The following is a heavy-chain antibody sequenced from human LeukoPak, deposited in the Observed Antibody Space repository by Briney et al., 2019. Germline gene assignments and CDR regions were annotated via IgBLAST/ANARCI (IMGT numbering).Heavy chain of an antibody. CDR3: ARVTYFGTYHYDS. J-gene: IGHJ4*02. Sequence: ASVKVSCKASGFDFRDYFIHWVRQAPGEGLEWMGSINPDTEDSKIAQQFQGRVTMTRDTSTRTVYMELSSLRSEDTAVYYCARVTYFGTYHYDSWGQGTLVTVSS. CDR2: INPDTEDS. CDR1: GFDFRDYF. V-gene: IGHV1-2*02. D-gene: IGHD3-9*01.